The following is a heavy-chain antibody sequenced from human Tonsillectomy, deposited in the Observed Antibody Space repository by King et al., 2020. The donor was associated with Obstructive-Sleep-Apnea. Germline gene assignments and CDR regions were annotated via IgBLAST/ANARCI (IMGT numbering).Heavy chain of an antibody. J-gene: IGHJ4*02. V-gene: IGHV1-18*04. CDR3: ARGDSSGWLGIPNY. D-gene: IGHD6-19*01. CDR2: ISAYSDNT. Sequence: QLVQSGAEVKKPGASVKVSCKASGYTFTSYGISWVRQAPGQGLEWTGWISAYSDNTNYAQKLRGRVTMTTDTSTSTAYMELRSLTSDDTAVYYCARGDSSGWLGIPNYWGQGTLVTVSS. CDR1: GYTFTSYG.